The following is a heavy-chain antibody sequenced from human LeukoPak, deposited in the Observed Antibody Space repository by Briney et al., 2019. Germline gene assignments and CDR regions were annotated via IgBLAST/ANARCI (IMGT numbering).Heavy chain of an antibody. V-gene: IGHV3-23*01. CDR3: EKCGSGWYAYWYFDL. J-gene: IGHJ2*01. Sequence: GGSLRLSCAASGFTFSSYAMSWVRQAPGKGLEWVSAISGSGGSTYYADSVKGRFTISRDNSKNTLYLQMNSLRAEDTAVYYCEKCGSGWYAYWYFDLWGRGTLVTVSS. CDR2: ISGSGGST. D-gene: IGHD6-19*01. CDR1: GFTFSSYA.